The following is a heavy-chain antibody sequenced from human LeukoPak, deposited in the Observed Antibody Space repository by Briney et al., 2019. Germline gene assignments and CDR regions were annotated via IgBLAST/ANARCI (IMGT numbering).Heavy chain of an antibody. Sequence: GGSLRLSCAASGFTFSRYWMHWVRQAPGKGLMWVSRISPDGSTTLYADSVKGRFTISRDNAKNTLYLQMNSLGAEDTAVYYCANRLDYYADWGQGTLVTVSS. D-gene: IGHD1-26*01. CDR3: ANRLDYYAD. CDR1: GFTFSRYW. J-gene: IGHJ4*02. CDR2: ISPDGSTT. V-gene: IGHV3-74*03.